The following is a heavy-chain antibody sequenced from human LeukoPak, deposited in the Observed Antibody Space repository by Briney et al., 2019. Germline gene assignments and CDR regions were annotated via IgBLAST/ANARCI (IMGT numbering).Heavy chain of an antibody. CDR3: TTGKIYCSTTSCSDDY. J-gene: IGHJ4*02. Sequence: ASVKVSCKVSGYTLTELSMHWVRQAPGKGLEWMGGSHPEDGETIYAQKFQGRVTMTEDTSTDTAHMELRSLRSEDTAVYYCTTGKIYCSTTSCSDDYWGQGTLVTVSS. CDR1: GYTLTELS. D-gene: IGHD2-2*01. V-gene: IGHV1-24*01. CDR2: SHPEDGET.